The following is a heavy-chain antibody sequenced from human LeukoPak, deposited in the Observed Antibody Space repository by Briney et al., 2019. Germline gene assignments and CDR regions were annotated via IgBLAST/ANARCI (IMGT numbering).Heavy chain of an antibody. CDR3: ARGLGFWSGYYLDY. V-gene: IGHV4-34*01. J-gene: IGHJ4*02. D-gene: IGHD3-3*01. CDR2: INHSGST. CDR1: GGSFSGYY. Sequence: KASETLSLTCAVYGGSFSGYYWSWIRQPPGKGLEWIGEINHSGSTNYNPSLKSRVTISVDTSKNQFSLKLSSVTAADTAVYYCARGLGFWSGYYLDYWGQGTLVTVSS.